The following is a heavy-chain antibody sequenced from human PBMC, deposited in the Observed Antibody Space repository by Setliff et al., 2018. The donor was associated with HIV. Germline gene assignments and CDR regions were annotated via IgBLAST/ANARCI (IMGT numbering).Heavy chain of an antibody. CDR1: GGSISSSNW. Sequence: SEPLSLTCAVSGGSISSSNWWSWVRQPPGKGLEWIGEIDLSGSSNYNPSLKSRVTISVDKSRNQFSLNLNSVTAADTAVYYCARDSSGVADYDFWSGRNWFDPWGQGILVTVS. CDR2: IDLSGSS. D-gene: IGHD3-3*01. J-gene: IGHJ5*02. CDR3: ARDSSGVADYDFWSGRNWFDP. V-gene: IGHV4-4*02.